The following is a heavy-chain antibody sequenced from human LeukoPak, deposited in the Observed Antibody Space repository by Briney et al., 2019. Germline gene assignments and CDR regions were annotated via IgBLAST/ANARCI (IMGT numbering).Heavy chain of an antibody. J-gene: IGHJ6*01. V-gene: IGHV4-59*08. CDR3: AISYYYGMDV. Sequence: SETLSVACTVSGGPISSYYWSWIRQPPGKRLEWIGYIYYSGSTNYNPSLKSRVTISVDTSKNQFSLKLSSVTAADTAVYYCAISYYYGMDVWGQGTTVTASS. CDR1: GGPISSYY. CDR2: IYYSGST.